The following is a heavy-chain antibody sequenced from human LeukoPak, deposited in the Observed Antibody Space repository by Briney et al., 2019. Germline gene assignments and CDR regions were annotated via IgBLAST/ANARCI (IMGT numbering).Heavy chain of an antibody. Sequence: GGPLRLSCASSGFIFSDYSMNWVRQAPGKGLEWVSSISSDSGYIYYADSVRGRFTVSRDNAKSSLFLQMNSLRDDDTAVYYCARVHCSGRGCFQRYDGFHIWGQGTVVTVSS. CDR2: ISSDSGYI. V-gene: IGHV3-21*01. D-gene: IGHD2-15*01. CDR3: ARVHCSGRGCFQRYDGFHI. CDR1: GFIFSDYS. J-gene: IGHJ3*02.